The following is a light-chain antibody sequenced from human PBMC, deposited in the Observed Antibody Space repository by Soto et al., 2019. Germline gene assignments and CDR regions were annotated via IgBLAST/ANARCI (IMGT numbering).Light chain of an antibody. CDR3: QSYDSSSVV. CDR1: SSNIGAGYD. V-gene: IGLV1-40*01. Sequence: QSVLTQPPSVSGAPGQRVTISCTGSSSNIGAGYDVHWYQQLPGTAPKLLIYGNSNRPSGVPDRFSGSKSGTSASLAITGLQDEDAADYYCQSYDSSSVVFGGGTQLTV. J-gene: IGLJ2*01. CDR2: GNS.